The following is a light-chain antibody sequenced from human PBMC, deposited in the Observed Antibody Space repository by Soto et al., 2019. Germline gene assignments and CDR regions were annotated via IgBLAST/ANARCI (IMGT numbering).Light chain of an antibody. V-gene: IGKV3D-15*01. CDR1: QTVNSN. CDR3: QQYNSWPLT. CDR2: DAS. J-gene: IGKJ4*01. Sequence: ERVMTQSPATLSVSPGERGTLSCRASQTVNSNLAWYQQKPGQPPRLLIYDASTRATGIPARFSGSGSGTEFTLTISSLQSEDFAVYYCQQYNSWPLTFGGGTKVEIK.